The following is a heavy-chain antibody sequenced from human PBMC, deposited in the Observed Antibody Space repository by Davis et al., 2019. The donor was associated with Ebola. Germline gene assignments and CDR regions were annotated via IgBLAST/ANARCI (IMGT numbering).Heavy chain of an antibody. Sequence: PGGSLRLSCAASGFNFSSHSVMWVRQAPGKGLEWVLYMSRSSTTIYYADSVKGRFAISRDNPKNSLFLHMNSLRDEDTAVYYCARVSTGSDYYMDVWGKGTTVTVSS. CDR2: MSRSSTTI. CDR3: ARVSTGSDYYMDV. CDR1: GFNFSSHS. V-gene: IGHV3-48*02. J-gene: IGHJ6*03. D-gene: IGHD2/OR15-2a*01.